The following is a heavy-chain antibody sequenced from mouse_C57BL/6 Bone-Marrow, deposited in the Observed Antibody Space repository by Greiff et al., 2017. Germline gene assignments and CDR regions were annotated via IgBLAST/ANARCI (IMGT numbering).Heavy chain of an antibody. CDR3: ARRSYYYGSSLYYYAMDY. D-gene: IGHD1-1*01. J-gene: IGHJ4*01. CDR1: GYTFTSYG. CDR2: IYPRSGNT. Sequence: QVQLQQSGAELARPGASVKLSCKASGYTFTSYGISWVKQRTGQGLEWIGEIYPRSGNTYYNEKFKGKATLTADKSSSTAYMELRSLTSEDSAVYFCARRSYYYGSSLYYYAMDYWVQGTSVTVSS. V-gene: IGHV1-81*01.